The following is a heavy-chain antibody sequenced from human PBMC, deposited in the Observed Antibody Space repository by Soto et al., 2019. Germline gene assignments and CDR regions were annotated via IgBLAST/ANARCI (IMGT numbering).Heavy chain of an antibody. V-gene: IGHV4-31*03. D-gene: IGHD3-10*01. J-gene: IGHJ4*02. CDR2: IYYSGST. Sequence: QVQLQESGPGLVKPSQTLSLTCTVSGGSISSGGYYWSWIRQHPGKGLEWIGYIYYSGSTYYNPSLESRVTISVDTSKNQFSLKLSSVTAADTAVYYCAREVRDGSGSYYSHYFDYWGQGTLVTVSS. CDR3: AREVRDGSGSYYSHYFDY. CDR1: GGSISSGGYY.